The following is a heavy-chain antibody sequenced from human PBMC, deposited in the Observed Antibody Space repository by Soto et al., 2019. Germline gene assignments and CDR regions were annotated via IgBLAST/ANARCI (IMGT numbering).Heavy chain of an antibody. CDR2: LYWDGDK. V-gene: IGHV2-5*02. J-gene: IGHJ4*02. Sequence: QITLRESGPTLVKPTQTLTLTCTFSGFSLGTSGEGVGWIRQLPRKALEWLATLYWDGDKRYSPSLRSRLTISKDTSESQVVLTMTNMDAADTATYFCAHRKRTITVATYFDYWGLGSLVTVSS. CDR1: GFSLGTSGEG. CDR3: AHRKRTITVATYFDY. D-gene: IGHD1-7*01.